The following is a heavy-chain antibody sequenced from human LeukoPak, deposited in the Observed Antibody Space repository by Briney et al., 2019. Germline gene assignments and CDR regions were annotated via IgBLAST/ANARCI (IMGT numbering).Heavy chain of an antibody. V-gene: IGHV1-2*06. CDR3: ARDRYCSSTSCPANWFDP. CDR2: INPNSGGT. Sequence: GASVKVSCKASGYTFTGYYMHWVRQAPGQGLEWMGRINPNSGGTNYAQKFQGRVTMTRGTSISTAYMELSRLRSDDTAVYYCARDRYCSSTSCPANWFDPWGQGTLVTVSS. J-gene: IGHJ5*02. D-gene: IGHD2-2*01. CDR1: GYTFTGYY.